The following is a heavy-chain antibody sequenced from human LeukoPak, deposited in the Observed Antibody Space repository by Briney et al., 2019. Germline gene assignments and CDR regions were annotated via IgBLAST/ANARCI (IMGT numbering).Heavy chain of an antibody. CDR2: IYYSGST. Sequence: SETLSLTCTVPGGSISSYYWSWIRQPPGKGLEWIGYIYYSGSTNYNPSLKSRVTISVDTSKNQFSLKLSSVTAADTAVYYCANGKGFYAFDVWGQGTMVTVSS. V-gene: IGHV4-59*08. CDR3: ANGKGFYAFDV. J-gene: IGHJ3*01. CDR1: GGSISSYY. D-gene: IGHD4-17*01.